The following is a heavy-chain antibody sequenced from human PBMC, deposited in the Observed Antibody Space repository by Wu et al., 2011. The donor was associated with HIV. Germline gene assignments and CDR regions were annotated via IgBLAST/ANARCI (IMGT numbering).Heavy chain of an antibody. V-gene: IGHV1-69*05. J-gene: IGHJ4*02. Sequence: QVQLEQSGAEVKKPGSSVRVSCKASGGTLGNYAANWVRQAPGQGLEWMGGIIPIFGKPKYAQTFQDRVTVTTDTTTSTDYLELSDLRSEDTAVYYCARGKRATATSFDYWGPGTLVTVSP. CDR3: ARGKRATATSFDY. CDR1: GGTLGNYA. D-gene: IGHD4-17*01. CDR2: IIPIFGKP.